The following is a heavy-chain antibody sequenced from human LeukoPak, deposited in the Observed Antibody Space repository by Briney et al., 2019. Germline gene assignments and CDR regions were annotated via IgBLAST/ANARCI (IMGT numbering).Heavy chain of an antibody. Sequence: SETLSLTCTVSGGSISSYYWSWIRQPAGKGLEWIGRIYTSGSTNYNPSLKSRVTMSVDTSKNQFSLKLISVPAADTAVYYCARGNSGYDSLSFDYWGQGSLVTVSS. J-gene: IGHJ4*02. D-gene: IGHD5-12*01. CDR1: GGSISSYY. CDR3: ARGNSGYDSLSFDY. CDR2: IYTSGST. V-gene: IGHV4-4*07.